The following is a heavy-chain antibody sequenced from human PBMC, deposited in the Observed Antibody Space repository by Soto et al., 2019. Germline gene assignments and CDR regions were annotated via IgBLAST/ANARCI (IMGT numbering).Heavy chain of an antibody. V-gene: IGHV1-69*13. CDR3: AGTNDYDLWSGYKINWFDP. J-gene: IGHJ5*02. CDR2: IIPIFGTA. CDR1: GGTFSSYA. Sequence: ASVKVSCKASGGTFSSYAISWVRQAPGQGLEWMGGIIPIFGTANYAQKFQGRVTITADESTSTAYMELSSLRSEDTAVYYCAGTNDYDLWSGYKINWFDPWGQGTLVTVSS. D-gene: IGHD3-3*01.